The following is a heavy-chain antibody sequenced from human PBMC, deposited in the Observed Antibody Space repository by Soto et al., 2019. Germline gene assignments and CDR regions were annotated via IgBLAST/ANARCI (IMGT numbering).Heavy chain of an antibody. CDR1: GGSFSGYY. D-gene: IGHD3-22*01. Sequence: QVQLQQWGAGLLKPSETLSLTCAVYGGSFSGYYWSWIRQPPGKGLEWIGEINHSGSTNYNPSLKSPVTISVDPSQKQFPLKLSSVTAADTAVYYCARGRYYYDSSGYSYYYYGMDGWGQGTTVTVSS. CDR2: INHSGST. J-gene: IGHJ6*02. CDR3: ARGRYYYDSSGYSYYYYGMDG. V-gene: IGHV4-34*01.